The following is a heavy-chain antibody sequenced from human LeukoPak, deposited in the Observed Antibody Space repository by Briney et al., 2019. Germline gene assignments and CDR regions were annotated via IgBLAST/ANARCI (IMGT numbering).Heavy chain of an antibody. CDR2: ISSSSSYI. Sequence: KAGGSLRLSRAASGFTFSTYSMNWVRQAPGKGLEWVSSISSSSSYIYYADSVKGRFTISRDNAKNSLYLQMNSLRAEDTAVYYCARELDYYGSGMDVWGQGTTVTVSS. CDR1: GFTFSTYS. D-gene: IGHD3-10*01. V-gene: IGHV3-21*01. J-gene: IGHJ6*02. CDR3: ARELDYYGSGMDV.